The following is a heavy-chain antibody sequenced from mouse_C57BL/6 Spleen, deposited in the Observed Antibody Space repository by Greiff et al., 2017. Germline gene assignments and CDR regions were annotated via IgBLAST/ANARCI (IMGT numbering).Heavy chain of an antibody. CDR2: IYPSDSET. Sequence: QLQQPGAELVRPGSSVKLSCKASGYTFTSYWMDWVTQRPGQGLEWIGNIYPSDSETHYNQKFKDKATLTVDKSSSTAYMQLSSLTSEDSAVYYCARRGYDYLYYFDYWGQGTTLTVSS. CDR3: ARRGYDYLYYFDY. J-gene: IGHJ2*01. CDR1: GYTFTSYW. V-gene: IGHV1-61*01. D-gene: IGHD2-4*01.